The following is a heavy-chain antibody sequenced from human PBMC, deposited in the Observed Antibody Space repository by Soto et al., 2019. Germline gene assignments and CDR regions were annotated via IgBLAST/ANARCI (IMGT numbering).Heavy chain of an antibody. J-gene: IGHJ6*02. V-gene: IGHV1-8*01. Sequence: QVQLVQSGAEVKKPGASVRVSCKASGYTFTSYDINWVRQATGQGLEWMGWMNPNSGNTGYAQKFQGRGTMTRNTSISTAYMELSSLRSEATAVYYCASGIDFWSGGIHYTAYYGMDVWGQGTTVTVS. CDR2: MNPNSGNT. D-gene: IGHD3-3*01. CDR1: GYTFTSYD. CDR3: ASGIDFWSGGIHYTAYYGMDV.